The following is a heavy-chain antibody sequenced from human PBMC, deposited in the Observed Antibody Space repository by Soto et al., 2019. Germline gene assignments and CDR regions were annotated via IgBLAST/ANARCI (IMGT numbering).Heavy chain of an antibody. D-gene: IGHD2-8*01. CDR1: GGSISTSGYY. CDR2: IFYTGMT. V-gene: IGHV4-31*03. Sequence: SETLSLTCTVSGGSISTSGYYWSWIRQHPGKGLEWIGYIFYTGMTSYNPSLKGRATISVDTSKNQFSLNLTSVTAADTAVYYCARGRRTIWWFDPWGQGTLVTVSS. J-gene: IGHJ5*02. CDR3: ARGRRTIWWFDP.